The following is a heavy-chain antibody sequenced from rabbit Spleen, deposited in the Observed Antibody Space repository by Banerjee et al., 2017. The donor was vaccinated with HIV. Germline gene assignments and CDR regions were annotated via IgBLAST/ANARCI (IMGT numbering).Heavy chain of an antibody. CDR3: VRDRANIGGDYGPYYFDL. CDR2: IDPLFGNT. D-gene: IGHD2-1*01. Sequence: EESGGDLVKPGASLTLTCKASGFDFSTYGVSWVRQGPGKGLEWIGYIDPLFGNTYYASWVNGRFTISSHNAQNTLYLQLNSLTAADTATYFCVRDRANIGGDYGPYYFDLWGPGTLVTVS. J-gene: IGHJ4*01. CDR1: GFDFSTYG. V-gene: IGHV1S47*01.